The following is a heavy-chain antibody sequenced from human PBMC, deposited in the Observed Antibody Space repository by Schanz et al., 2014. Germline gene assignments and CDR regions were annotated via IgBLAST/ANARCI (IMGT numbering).Heavy chain of an antibody. CDR1: GFTFSSHW. CDR2: INSVGSNT. J-gene: IGHJ3*02. D-gene: IGHD4-17*01. Sequence: VQLVESGGGLVKPGGSLRLSCAASGFTFSSHWMHWVRQDPGKGLVWVARINSVGSNTDYADSVTGRFTISRDNAKNTLYLQMNTLRAEDTAVYYCARKMKLGVYGGKGHDSLDIWGQGTMVTVSS. CDR3: ARKMKLGVYGGKGHDSLDI. V-gene: IGHV3-74*02.